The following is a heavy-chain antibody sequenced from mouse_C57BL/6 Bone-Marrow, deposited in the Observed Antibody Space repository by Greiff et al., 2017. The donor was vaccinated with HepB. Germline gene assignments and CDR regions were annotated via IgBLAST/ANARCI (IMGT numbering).Heavy chain of an antibody. CDR2: IDPSDSYT. Sequence: VKLQQPGAELVKPGASVKLSCKASGYTFTSYWMQWVKQRPGQGLEWIGEIDPSDSYTNYNQKFKGKATLTVDTSSSTAYMQLSSLTSEDSAVYYCARSLYYYGSSPWFAYWGQGTLVTVSA. D-gene: IGHD1-1*01. CDR1: GYTFTSYW. J-gene: IGHJ3*01. V-gene: IGHV1-50*01. CDR3: ARSLYYYGSSPWFAY.